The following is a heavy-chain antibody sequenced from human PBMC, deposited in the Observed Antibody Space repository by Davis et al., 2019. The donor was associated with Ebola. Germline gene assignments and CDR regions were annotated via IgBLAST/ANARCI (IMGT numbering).Heavy chain of an antibody. Sequence: GSLRLSCTVSGGSISSSSYYWGWIRQPPGKGLEWIGSIYYSGSTYYNPSLKSRVTISVDTSKNQFSLKLSSVTAADTAVYYCARLLAYYYDSSGYSMMYYFDYWGQGTLVTVSS. CDR3: ARLLAYYYDSSGYSMMYYFDY. D-gene: IGHD3-22*01. CDR1: GGSISSSSYY. CDR2: IYYSGST. J-gene: IGHJ4*02. V-gene: IGHV4-39*01.